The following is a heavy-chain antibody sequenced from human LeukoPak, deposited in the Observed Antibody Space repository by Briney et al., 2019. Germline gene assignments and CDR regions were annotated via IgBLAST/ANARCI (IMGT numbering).Heavy chain of an antibody. CDR1: GFTFSSYW. CDR2: IKQDGSEK. CDR3: ASGYSYGYDPPRY. V-gene: IGHV3-7*01. D-gene: IGHD5-18*01. J-gene: IGHJ4*02. Sequence: GGSLRLSCAASGFTFSSYWMSWVRQAPGKGLEWVANIKQDGSEKYYVDSVKGRFTISRDNAKNSLYLQMSSLRAEDTAVYYCASGYSYGYDPPRYWGQGTLVTVSS.